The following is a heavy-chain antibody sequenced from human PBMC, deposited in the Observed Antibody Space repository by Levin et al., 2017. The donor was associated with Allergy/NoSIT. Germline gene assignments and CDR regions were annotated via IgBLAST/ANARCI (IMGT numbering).Heavy chain of an antibody. D-gene: IGHD3-10*01. CDR1: GYTFTGYY. CDR2: INPNSGGT. Sequence: GESLKISCKASGYTFTGYYMHWVRQAPGQGLEWMGWINPNSGGTNYAQKFQGRVTMTRDTSISTAYMELSRLRSDDTAVYYCARDFSPVWFGELFSGRWWLGHFDYWGQGTLVTVSS. V-gene: IGHV1-2*02. J-gene: IGHJ4*02. CDR3: ARDFSPVWFGELFSGRWWLGHFDY.